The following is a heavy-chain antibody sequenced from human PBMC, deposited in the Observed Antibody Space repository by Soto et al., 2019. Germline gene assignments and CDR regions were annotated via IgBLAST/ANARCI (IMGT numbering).Heavy chain of an antibody. D-gene: IGHD3-22*01. J-gene: IGHJ4*02. CDR1: GYTFTSYG. Sequence: ASVKVSCKASGYTFTSYGFSCVRQAPGQVLEWMGWISAYNDNTNYGQKFQGRVTMTTDTSTSTAYMELRSLRSDDTAVYYCARDQRYYYDSSGFYRWDHWGQGTLVTVSS. V-gene: IGHV1-18*01. CDR2: ISAYNDNT. CDR3: ARDQRYYYDSSGFYRWDH.